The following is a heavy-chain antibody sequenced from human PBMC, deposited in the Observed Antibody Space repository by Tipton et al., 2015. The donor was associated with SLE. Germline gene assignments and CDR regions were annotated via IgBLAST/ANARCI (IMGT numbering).Heavy chain of an antibody. J-gene: IGHJ3*02. Sequence: SLRLSCAASGFTFSSYGIHWVRQAPGKGLEWVAVISYDGSNKHYADSVKGRFTISRDNPKNTLYLQMNSLRAEDTAVYYCARDQGVFDIWGQGTMVTVSS. V-gene: IGHV3-30*04. CDR3: ARDQGVFDI. D-gene: IGHD3-10*01. CDR2: ISYDGSNK. CDR1: GFTFSSYG.